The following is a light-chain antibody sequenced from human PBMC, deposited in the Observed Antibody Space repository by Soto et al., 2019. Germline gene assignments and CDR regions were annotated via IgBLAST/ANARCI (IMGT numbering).Light chain of an antibody. Sequence: DIPMTQSPPSLSASVGDRVTITCRASQGIGNSLAWYQQKPGTVPKLLIYSASTLQSGVPSRFSGSGSGTDFTLTNSSLQPGDVAAYYCQKYNTVPATFGQGTRLEIK. CDR1: QGIGNS. V-gene: IGKV1-27*01. CDR2: SAS. CDR3: QKYNTVPAT. J-gene: IGKJ5*01.